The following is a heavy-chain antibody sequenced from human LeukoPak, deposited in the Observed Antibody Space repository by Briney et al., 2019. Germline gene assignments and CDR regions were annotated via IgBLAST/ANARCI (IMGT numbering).Heavy chain of an antibody. CDR3: ARSNQADDY. CDR2: INPGGSRI. Sequence: GGSLRLSCAASGFTFSSYWMHWVRQVPGKGLVWVARINPGGSRITYADSVKGRFTISRDNAKNTLYLQMDSLRAEDTGVYYCARSNQADDYWGQGTLVTVSS. V-gene: IGHV3-74*01. CDR1: GFTFSSYW. D-gene: IGHD1-14*01. J-gene: IGHJ4*02.